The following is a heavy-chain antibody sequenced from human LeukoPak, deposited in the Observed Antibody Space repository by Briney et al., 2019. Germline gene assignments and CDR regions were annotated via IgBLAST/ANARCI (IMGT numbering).Heavy chain of an antibody. CDR2: ISAYNGNT. V-gene: IGHV1-18*01. J-gene: IGHJ5*02. CDR1: GGTFSSYA. Sequence: ASVTVSCKASGGTFSSYAISWVRQAPGQGLEWMGWISAYNGNTNYAQKLQGRVTVTTDTSTSTAYMELRSLRSDDTAVYYCARDRSTWFDPWGQGTLVTVSS. CDR3: ARDRSTWFDP.